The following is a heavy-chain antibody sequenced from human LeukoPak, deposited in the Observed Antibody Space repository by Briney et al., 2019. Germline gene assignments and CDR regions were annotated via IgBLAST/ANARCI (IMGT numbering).Heavy chain of an antibody. J-gene: IGHJ4*02. Sequence: ASVKVSCKASGYTFTSQYMHWVRQAPGQGLEWMGIINPSGGSTNYAQKFQGRVTMTSDTSTSTVYMELSSLRSEDTAVYYCARVPPSAHQLFSSDYWGQGTQVTVSS. V-gene: IGHV1-46*01. CDR3: ARVPPSAHQLFSSDY. CDR1: GYTFTSQY. CDR2: INPSGGST. D-gene: IGHD2-2*01.